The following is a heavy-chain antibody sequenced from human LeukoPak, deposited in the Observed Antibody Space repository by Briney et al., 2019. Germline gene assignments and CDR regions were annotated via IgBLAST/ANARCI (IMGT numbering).Heavy chain of an antibody. CDR3: ARNRYYDSSGYSD. Sequence: PGRSLRPSCAASGFTFSSYAMSWVRQAPGKGMEWVSAISGSAGSTYYADSVKGRFTITRDNSKNTLYLQMNSLRAEDTAVYYCARNRYYDSSGYSDWGQGTLVTVSS. J-gene: IGHJ4*02. CDR2: ISGSAGST. CDR1: GFTFSSYA. V-gene: IGHV3-23*01. D-gene: IGHD3-22*01.